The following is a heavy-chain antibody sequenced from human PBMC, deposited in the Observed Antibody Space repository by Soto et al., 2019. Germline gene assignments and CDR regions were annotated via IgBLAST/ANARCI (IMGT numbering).Heavy chain of an antibody. CDR1: GFTFSDYY. D-gene: IGHD3-3*01. Sequence: PGGSLRLSCAASGFTFSDYYMSWIRQAPGKGLEWVSYISSSGSTIYYADSVKGRITISRDNAKNSLFLQMNSLRAEDTAVYYCARNDYDFWSGYPWYFDYWGQGTLVTVSS. CDR3: ARNDYDFWSGYPWYFDY. J-gene: IGHJ4*02. CDR2: ISSSGSTI. V-gene: IGHV3-11*01.